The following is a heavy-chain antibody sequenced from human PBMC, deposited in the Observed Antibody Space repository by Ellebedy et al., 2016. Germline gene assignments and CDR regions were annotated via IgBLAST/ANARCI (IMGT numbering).Heavy chain of an antibody. V-gene: IGHV4-4*07. J-gene: IGHJ4*02. CDR2: IYTSGST. CDR1: GGSISSYY. CDR3: ARDDYGDYVFDY. Sequence: GSLRLXXTVSGGSISSYYWSWIRQPAGKGLEWIGRIYTSGSTNYNPSLKSRVTMSVDTSKNQFSLKLSSVTAADTAVYYCARDDYGDYVFDYWGQGTLVTVSS. D-gene: IGHD4-17*01.